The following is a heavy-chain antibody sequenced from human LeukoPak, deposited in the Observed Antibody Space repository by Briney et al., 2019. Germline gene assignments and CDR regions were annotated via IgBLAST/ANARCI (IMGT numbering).Heavy chain of an antibody. V-gene: IGHV4-34*01. J-gene: IGHJ5*02. CDR2: INHSGST. Sequence: PSETLSLTCAVYGGSFSGYYWSWIRQPPGKGLEWIGEINHSGSTNYNPSLKSRVTISVDTSKNQFSLKLSSVTAADTAVYYCARRYSSSSFNWFDPGGQGTLVTVSS. D-gene: IGHD6-6*01. CDR1: GGSFSGYY. CDR3: ARRYSSSSFNWFDP.